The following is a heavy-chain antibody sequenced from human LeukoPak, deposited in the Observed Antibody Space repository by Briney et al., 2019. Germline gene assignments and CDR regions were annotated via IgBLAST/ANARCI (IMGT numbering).Heavy chain of an antibody. CDR3: AREVYSSGWYYFDY. Sequence: GASVKVSCKASGRTFNSYAISCVRQAPGQGLEWMGRIIPILGIANYAQKFQGRVTITADKSTSTAYMELSSLRSEDTAVYYCAREVYSSGWYYFDYWGQGTLVTVSS. V-gene: IGHV1-69*04. J-gene: IGHJ4*02. CDR2: IIPILGIA. CDR1: GRTFNSYA. D-gene: IGHD6-19*01.